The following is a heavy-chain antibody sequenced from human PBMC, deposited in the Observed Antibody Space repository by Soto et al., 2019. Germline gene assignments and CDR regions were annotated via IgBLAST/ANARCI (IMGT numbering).Heavy chain of an antibody. CDR1: GFTFGDYA. V-gene: IGHV3-49*03. Sequence: GGSLRLSCTASGFTFGDYAMSWFRQAPGKGLEWVGFIRSKAYGGTTEYAASVKGRFTISRDDSKSIAYLQMNSLKTEDTAVYYCTSSGYDFWSGYLFDYWGQGTLVTVSS. J-gene: IGHJ4*02. CDR3: TSSGYDFWSGYLFDY. D-gene: IGHD3-3*01. CDR2: IRSKAYGGTT.